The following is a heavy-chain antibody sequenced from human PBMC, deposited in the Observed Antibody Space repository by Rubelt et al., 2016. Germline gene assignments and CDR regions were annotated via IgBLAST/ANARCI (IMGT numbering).Heavy chain of an antibody. Sequence: EVQLVESGGGLVQPGGSLRLACGASGFSLSNFWMGWVRQAPGKGLEWVSVIYSGGSTYYADSVKGRFTISRDNSKNTLYLQMNSLRAEDTAVYYCASGRGPDYYYYGMDVWGQGTTVTVSS. V-gene: IGHV3-66*01. CDR2: IYSGGST. CDR3: ASGRGPDYYYYGMDV. J-gene: IGHJ6*02. D-gene: IGHD1-1*01. CDR1: GFSLSNFW.